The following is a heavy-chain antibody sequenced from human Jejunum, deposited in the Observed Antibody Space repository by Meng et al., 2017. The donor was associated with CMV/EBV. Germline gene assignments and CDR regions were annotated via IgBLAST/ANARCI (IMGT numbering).Heavy chain of an antibody. Sequence: GFTFSSYEMNWVRQAPGKGLGWVSYISSSGSTIYYADSVKGRFTISRDNAKNSLYLQMNSLRADDTAVYYCARLDHYGSGNYLDYWGQGTLVTVSS. D-gene: IGHD3-10*01. CDR2: ISSSGSTI. V-gene: IGHV3-48*03. J-gene: IGHJ4*02. CDR3: ARLDHYGSGNYLDY. CDR1: GFTFSSYE.